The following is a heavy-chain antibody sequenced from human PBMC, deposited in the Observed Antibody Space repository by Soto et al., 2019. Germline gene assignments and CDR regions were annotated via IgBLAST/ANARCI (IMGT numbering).Heavy chain of an antibody. D-gene: IGHD4-17*01. CDR2: IYYSGST. CDR1: GGSISSYY. Sequence: SETLSLTCTVSGGSISSYYWSWIRQPPGKGLEWIGYIYYSGSTNYNPSLKSRVTISVDTSKNQFSLKLSSVTAADTAVYYCAREGGYGDYVDWFDPWGQGTLVTVSS. J-gene: IGHJ5*02. V-gene: IGHV4-59*01. CDR3: AREGGYGDYVDWFDP.